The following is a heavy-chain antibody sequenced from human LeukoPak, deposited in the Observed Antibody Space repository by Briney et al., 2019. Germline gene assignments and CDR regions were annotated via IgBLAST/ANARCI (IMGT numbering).Heavy chain of an antibody. D-gene: IGHD3-22*01. CDR3: AKGYYDSSGWDNAFDI. Sequence: GESLKISCKGSGYSFTSYWSGWVGQMPGKGLEWMGIIYPGDSDTRYSPSFQGQVTISADKSISTAYLQWSSLEASDTAMYYCAKGYYDSSGWDNAFDIWGQGTMVTVSS. CDR2: IYPGDSDT. CDR1: GYSFTSYW. J-gene: IGHJ3*02. V-gene: IGHV5-51*01.